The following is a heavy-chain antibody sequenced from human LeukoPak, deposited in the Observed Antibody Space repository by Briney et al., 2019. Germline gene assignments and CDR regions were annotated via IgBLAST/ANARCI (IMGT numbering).Heavy chain of an antibody. CDR3: AGNGGGIAAAIDY. J-gene: IGHJ4*02. Sequence: PGGSLRLSCAASGFTFSSYAMSWVRQPPGKGLEWVSAISGSGGSTYYADSVKGRFTISRDNSKNTLYLRMNSLRGEDTAVYYCAGNGGGIAAAIDYWGQGTLVTVSS. V-gene: IGHV3-23*01. CDR2: ISGSGGST. CDR1: GFTFSSYA. D-gene: IGHD6-13*01.